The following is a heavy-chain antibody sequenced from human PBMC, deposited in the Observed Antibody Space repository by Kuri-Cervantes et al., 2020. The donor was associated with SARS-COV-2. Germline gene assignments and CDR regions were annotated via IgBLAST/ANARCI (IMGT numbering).Heavy chain of an antibody. Sequence: GESLKISCATSGFNFSAYAMGWVRQAPGKGLEWVPSISGGGRTTYYADSVKGRFTISKDKLSDTLSLQMNSLRVEDTATYFCAKFAERQLIYFQHWGQGTVVTVSS. D-gene: IGHD3/OR15-3a*01. J-gene: IGHJ1*01. CDR2: ISGGGRTT. CDR1: GFNFSAYA. CDR3: AKFAERQLIYFQH. V-gene: IGHV3-23*01.